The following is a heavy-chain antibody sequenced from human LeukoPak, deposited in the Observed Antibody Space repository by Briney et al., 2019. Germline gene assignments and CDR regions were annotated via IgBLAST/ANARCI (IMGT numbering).Heavy chain of an antibody. D-gene: IGHD2-2*01. V-gene: IGHV3-21*01. CDR2: INSSSSYI. CDR3: ARALGYCSSTSCYVGLLNLDYYYYGMDV. Sequence: GGSLRVSCAASGFTFSSYSMNWVRQAPGKGLEWVSSINSSSSYIYYAASLKGRFTISRDNAENSLYLQMNSLIAEDTAVYYCARALGYCSSTSCYVGLLNLDYYYYGMDVWGQGTTVTVSS. CDR1: GFTFSSYS. J-gene: IGHJ6*02.